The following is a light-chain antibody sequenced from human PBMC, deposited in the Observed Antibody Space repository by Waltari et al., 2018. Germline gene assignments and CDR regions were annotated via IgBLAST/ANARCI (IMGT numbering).Light chain of an antibody. CDR3: QQYDVSPLT. J-gene: IGKJ4*01. V-gene: IGKV3-20*01. CDR2: GAF. CDR1: QTIRTTY. Sequence: EIVLTQSPGTLSLSPGEGATLSCRTIQTIRTTYLAWYQQKPGQAPTLLIYGAFTRATGIPDRLTGSGSGTDFSLTISSLEPEDFATYYCQQYDVSPLTFGGGTKVEIK.